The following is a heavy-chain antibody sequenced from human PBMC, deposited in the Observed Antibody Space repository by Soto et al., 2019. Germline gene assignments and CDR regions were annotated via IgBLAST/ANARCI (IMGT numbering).Heavy chain of an antibody. Sequence: PGGSLRLSCAASGFTFRTYWMHWVRQAPGKGLVWVSRISGDGTITTYADSVKGRFTVSRDNARNTLYLQMNSLRAEDPAVSYCARDHYYDQSRYSALFEYWGQGALVAVS. CDR3: ARDHYYDQSRYSALFEY. D-gene: IGHD3-16*01. V-gene: IGHV3-74*01. CDR2: ISGDGTIT. CDR1: GFTFRTYW. J-gene: IGHJ4*02.